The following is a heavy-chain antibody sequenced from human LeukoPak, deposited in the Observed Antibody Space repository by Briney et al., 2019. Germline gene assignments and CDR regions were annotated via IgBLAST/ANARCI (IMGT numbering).Heavy chain of an antibody. CDR3: ASSDTIFGVVWDY. J-gene: IGHJ4*02. D-gene: IGHD3-3*01. V-gene: IGHV4-34*01. Sequence: SSETLSLTCAVYGGSFSGYYWSWIRQPPGKGLEWIGEINHSGSTNYNPSLKSRVTISVDTSKNQFSLKLSSVTAADTAVYYCASSDTIFGVVWDYWGQGTLVTVSS. CDR2: INHSGST. CDR1: GGSFSGYY.